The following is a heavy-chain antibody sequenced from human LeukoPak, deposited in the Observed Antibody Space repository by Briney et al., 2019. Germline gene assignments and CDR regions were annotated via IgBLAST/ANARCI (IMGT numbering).Heavy chain of an antibody. J-gene: IGHJ4*02. CDR2: IYYSGST. CDR1: GGSFSGYY. D-gene: IGHD3-22*01. Sequence: PSETLCLTCAVYGGSFSGYYWSWIRQPPGKGLEWIGYIYYSGSTNYNPSLKSRVTISVGTSKNQFSLKLSSVTAADTAVYYCARVDYYDSSGYYDYWGQGTLVTVSS. V-gene: IGHV4-59*01. CDR3: ARVDYYDSSGYYDY.